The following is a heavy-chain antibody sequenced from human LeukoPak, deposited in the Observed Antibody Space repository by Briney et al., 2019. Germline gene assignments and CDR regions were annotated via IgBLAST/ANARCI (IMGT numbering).Heavy chain of an antibody. V-gene: IGHV3-7*03. D-gene: IGHD2-15*01. J-gene: IGHJ3*02. CDR2: IKQDGSEK. CDR1: GFTFSSYG. CDR3: ARDLIPYCSGGSCYQGGAFDI. Sequence: GGSLRLSCAASGFTFSSYGMHWVRQAPGKGLEWVANIKQDGSEKYYVDSVKGRFTISRDNAKNSLYLQMNSLRAEDTAVYYCARDLIPYCSGGSCYQGGAFDIWGQGTMVTVSS.